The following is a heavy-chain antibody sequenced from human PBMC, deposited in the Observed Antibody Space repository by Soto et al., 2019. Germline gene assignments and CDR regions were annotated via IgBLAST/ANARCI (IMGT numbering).Heavy chain of an antibody. D-gene: IGHD4-17*01. Sequence: QVQLVQSGAEVKKPGASVKVSCMASGYTFTSYGISWVRQAPGQGLEWMGWISAYNGNTNYAQKLQGRVTMTTDTSTSTAYMELRSLRSDDTAVYYCARAVTDYGDYIGLYYFDYWGQGTLVTVSS. CDR2: ISAYNGNT. CDR1: GYTFTSYG. V-gene: IGHV1-18*04. J-gene: IGHJ4*02. CDR3: ARAVTDYGDYIGLYYFDY.